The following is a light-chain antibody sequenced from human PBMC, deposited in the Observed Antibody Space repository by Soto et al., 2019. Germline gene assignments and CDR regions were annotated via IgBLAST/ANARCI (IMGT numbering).Light chain of an antibody. CDR1: HGIRND. J-gene: IGKJ3*01. CDR2: AAS. Sequence: IQMPQSPSSLSASVGDRVTITCRASHGIRNDLDWFQQKPGKAPKLLIYAASNLQSGVPARFSGSGSGTDFTLTISSLQPEDFATYYCLQKYFYPFTFGPGTKVDIK. V-gene: IGKV1-6*01. CDR3: LQKYFYPFT.